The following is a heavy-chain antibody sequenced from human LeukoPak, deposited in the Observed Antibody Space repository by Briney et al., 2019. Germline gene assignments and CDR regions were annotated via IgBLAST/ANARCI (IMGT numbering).Heavy chain of an antibody. V-gene: IGHV4-59*08. J-gene: IGHJ3*02. Sequence: PSETLSLTCTVSGGSISSYYWSWIRQPPGKGLEWIGYIYYSGSTNYNPSLKSRVTISVDTSKNQFSLKLSSVTAADTAVYYCARVSSGIPLDAFDIWGQGTMVTVSS. CDR1: GGSISSYY. CDR2: IYYSGST. CDR3: ARVSSGIPLDAFDI. D-gene: IGHD6-19*01.